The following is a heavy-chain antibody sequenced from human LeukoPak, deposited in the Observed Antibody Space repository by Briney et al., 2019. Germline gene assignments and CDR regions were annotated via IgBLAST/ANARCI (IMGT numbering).Heavy chain of an antibody. CDR3: ARRNTVVPDTVPLNAFDV. CDR1: GGSISTYY. J-gene: IGHJ3*01. CDR2: IYYSGTT. D-gene: IGHD2-2*01. Sequence: SETLSLTCTVSGGSISTYYWSWSRQPPGKGLEWLGYIYYSGTTKYSTSLKSRVTISLDAPKNQISLSLTSLTAADTAVYYCARRNTVVPDTVPLNAFDVWGQGAMVIVSS. V-gene: IGHV4-59*08.